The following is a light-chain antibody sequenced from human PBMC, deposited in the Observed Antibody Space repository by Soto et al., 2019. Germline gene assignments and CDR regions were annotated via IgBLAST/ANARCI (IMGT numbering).Light chain of an antibody. CDR2: DAS. J-gene: IGKJ4*01. CDR1: QSVRSF. Sequence: EIVLTQSPATLSLSPGERATLSCRASQSVRSFLAWYQQKPGQAPRLLIYDASNRATGVPGRFSGSGSGTDFTLTTSSLAPEDFAVYYCQQRSSWPPALSFGGGTKVE. CDR3: QQRSSWPPALS. V-gene: IGKV3-11*01.